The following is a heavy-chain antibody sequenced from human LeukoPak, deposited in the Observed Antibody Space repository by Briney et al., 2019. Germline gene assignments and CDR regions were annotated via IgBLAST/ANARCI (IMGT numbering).Heavy chain of an antibody. D-gene: IGHD5-12*01. V-gene: IGHV1-8*02. J-gene: IGHJ4*02. Sequence: ASVKVSCKASGYTFTGYYMHWVRQATGQGLEWMGWMNPNSGNTGYAQKFQGRVTMTRNTSISTAYMELSSLRSEDTAVYYCARDRASGYDLRLFDYWGQGTLVTVSS. CDR1: GYTFTGYY. CDR3: ARDRASGYDLRLFDY. CDR2: MNPNSGNT.